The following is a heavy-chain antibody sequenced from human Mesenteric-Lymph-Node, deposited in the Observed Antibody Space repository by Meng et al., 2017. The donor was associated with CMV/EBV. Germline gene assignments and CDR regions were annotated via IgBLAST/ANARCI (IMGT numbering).Heavy chain of an antibody. J-gene: IGHJ3*02. CDR2: ISAYNGNT. CDR1: GYTFTSYG. V-gene: IGHV1-18*01. Sequence: ASVKVSCKASGYTFTSYGISWVRQAPGQGLEWMGWISAYNGNTNYAQKLQGRVTMTTDTSTSTAYTELRSLRSDDTAVYYCARSLGGYYEDGAFDIWGQGTMVTVSS. CDR3: ARSLGGYYEDGAFDI. D-gene: IGHD3-22*01.